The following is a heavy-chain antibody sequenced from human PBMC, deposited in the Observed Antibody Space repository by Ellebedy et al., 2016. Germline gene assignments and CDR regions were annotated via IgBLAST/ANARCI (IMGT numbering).Heavy chain of an antibody. J-gene: IGHJ4*02. CDR1: GFSFSSYW. Sequence: GESLKISXTASGFSFSSYWMAWVRQAPGKGLEWVANINQDGSEKNYVDSVKGRFTISRDNAKNSLYLQMNSLRAEDTAVYYCSRDRYFDFWSGYYTVWGQGTLVTVSS. CDR2: INQDGSEK. D-gene: IGHD3-3*01. V-gene: IGHV3-7*01. CDR3: SRDRYFDFWSGYYTV.